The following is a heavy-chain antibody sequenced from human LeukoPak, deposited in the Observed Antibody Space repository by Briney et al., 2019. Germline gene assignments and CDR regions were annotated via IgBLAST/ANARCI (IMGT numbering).Heavy chain of an antibody. D-gene: IGHD5-18*01. Sequence: GGSLRLSCAASGFTVSSNYMNWVRQAPGKGLEWVSSISSSSSYIYYADSVKGRFTISRDNAKNSLYLQMNSLRAEDTAVYYCARVVYSYLIDPPTKYYYYMDVWGKGTTVTVSS. J-gene: IGHJ6*03. CDR3: ARVVYSYLIDPPTKYYYYMDV. CDR1: GFTVSSNY. V-gene: IGHV3-21*01. CDR2: ISSSSSYI.